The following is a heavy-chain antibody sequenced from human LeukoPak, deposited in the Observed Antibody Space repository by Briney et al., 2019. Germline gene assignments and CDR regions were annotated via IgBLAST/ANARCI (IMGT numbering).Heavy chain of an antibody. CDR2: IRSKANSYAT. CDR3: TSTSRYYYGMDV. Sequence: GGSLRLSCAASGFTFSGSAMHWVRQASGEGLEWVGRIRSKANSYATAYAASVKGRFTISRDDSKNTAYLQMNSLKTEDTAVYYCTSTSRYYYGMDVWGQGTTVTVSS. V-gene: IGHV3-73*01. CDR1: GFTFSGSA. J-gene: IGHJ6*02.